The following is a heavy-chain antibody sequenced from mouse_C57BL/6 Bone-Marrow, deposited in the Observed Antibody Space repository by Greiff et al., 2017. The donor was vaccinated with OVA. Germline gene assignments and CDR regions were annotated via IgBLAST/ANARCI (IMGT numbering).Heavy chain of an antibody. J-gene: IGHJ3*01. Sequence: VQLKESGAELVRPGASVKLSCTASGFNIKDYYMHWVKQRPEQGLEWIGRIDPEDGDAEYAPKFQGKATMTADTSSNTAYLQLSSLTSEDTAVYYCTTRDTTVPPFAYWGQGTLVTVSA. CDR2: IDPEDGDA. D-gene: IGHD1-1*01. CDR3: TTRDTTVPPFAY. V-gene: IGHV14-1*01. CDR1: GFNIKDYY.